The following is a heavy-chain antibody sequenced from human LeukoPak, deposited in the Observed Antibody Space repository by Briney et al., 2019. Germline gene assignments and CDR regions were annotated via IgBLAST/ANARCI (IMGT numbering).Heavy chain of an antibody. CDR3: ARIEYCSGGSCSGWYFQH. D-gene: IGHD2-15*01. J-gene: IGHJ1*01. V-gene: IGHV1-8*03. Sequence: ASVKVSCKASGYTFTSYDINWVRQATGQGLEWMGWMNPNSGNTGYAQKFQGRVTITRNTSISTAYMELSSLRSEDTAVYYCARIEYCSGGSCSGWYFQHWGQGTLVTVSS. CDR1: GYTFTSYD. CDR2: MNPNSGNT.